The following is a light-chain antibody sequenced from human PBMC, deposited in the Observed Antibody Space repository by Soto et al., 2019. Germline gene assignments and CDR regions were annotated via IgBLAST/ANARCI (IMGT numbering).Light chain of an antibody. CDR1: QSLEYSDGKTY. J-gene: IGKJ1*01. CDR2: KVS. V-gene: IGKV2-30*01. CDR3: MQGSYWPWT. Sequence: DAVLTQSTLSLPVTPGQPASISCRSSQSLEYSDGKTYLNWYQQRPGQSPRRLIYKVSNRDFGVQDRFRGSGSGTAFTLEISRVEAEYVWVYYCMQGSYWPWTFGQGNKVEIK.